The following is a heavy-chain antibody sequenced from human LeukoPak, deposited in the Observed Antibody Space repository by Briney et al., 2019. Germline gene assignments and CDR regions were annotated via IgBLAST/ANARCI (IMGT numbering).Heavy chain of an antibody. V-gene: IGHV1-8*01. Sequence: ASVKVPCKASGYTFTSYDINWVRQATGQGLEWMGWMNPNSGNTGYAQKFQGRVTMTRNTSISTAYMELSSLRSEDTAVYYCASVGIPGGYAPYYFDHWGQGTLVTVSS. CDR3: ASVGIPGGYAPYYFDH. CDR1: GYTFTSYD. J-gene: IGHJ4*02. D-gene: IGHD5-12*01. CDR2: MNPNSGNT.